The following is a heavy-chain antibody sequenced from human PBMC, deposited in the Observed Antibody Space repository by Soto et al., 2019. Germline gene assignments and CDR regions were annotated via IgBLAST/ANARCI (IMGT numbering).Heavy chain of an antibody. J-gene: IGHJ4*02. V-gene: IGHV3-53*01. D-gene: IGHD6-13*01. CDR3: ARRFSSNWSHDY. CDR1: GFTVSSNY. CDR2: IYSGGST. Sequence: PGGSLRLSCAASGFTVSSNYMSWVRQAPGKGLEWASVIYSGGSTYYADSVKGRFTISRDNSKNTLYLQMNSLRAEDTAVYYCARRFSSNWSHDYWGQGTQVTVSS.